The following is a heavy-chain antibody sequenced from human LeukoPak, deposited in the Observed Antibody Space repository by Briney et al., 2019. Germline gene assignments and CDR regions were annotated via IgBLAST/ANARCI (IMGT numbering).Heavy chain of an antibody. CDR3: ARSYSSSWYGYFQH. Sequence: SETLSLTCTVSGGSISSYYWSWIRQPPGKGLEWIGYIYYSGSTNYNPSLKSRVTISVDTSKNQFSLKLNSVTAADTAVYYCARSYSSSWYGYFQHWGQGTLVTVS. CDR1: GGSISSYY. J-gene: IGHJ1*01. D-gene: IGHD6-13*01. V-gene: IGHV4-59*01. CDR2: IYYSGST.